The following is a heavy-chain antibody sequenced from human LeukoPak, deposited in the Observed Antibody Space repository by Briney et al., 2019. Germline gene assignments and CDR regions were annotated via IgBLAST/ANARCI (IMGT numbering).Heavy chain of an antibody. V-gene: IGHV3-7*01. CDR2: TKVDGSEK. D-gene: IGHD3-22*01. Sequence: GGSLRLSCAASGFTFSSFWMSWVRQAPGKGLEWVANTKVDGSEKHYVDSVKGRFTISRDNAENSLYLQMNSLRAEDTAVYYCARDRYYYDTKWFDPWGQGTLSPSPQ. CDR3: ARDRYYYDTKWFDP. J-gene: IGHJ5*02. CDR1: GFTFSSFW.